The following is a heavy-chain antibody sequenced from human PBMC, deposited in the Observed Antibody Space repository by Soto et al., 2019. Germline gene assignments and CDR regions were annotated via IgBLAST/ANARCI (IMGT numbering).Heavy chain of an antibody. J-gene: IGHJ4*02. Sequence: QVQLVQSGAEVKKPGASVKVSCKASGYTFTGYYMHWVRQAPGQGLEWMGWINPNSGGTKSAQKFQGRVTMTRDTSISTASMELSRLRSDDTAVYYCARRKGDYYDSSGYHYYFDYWGQGTLVTVSS. CDR1: GYTFTGYY. CDR2: INPNSGGT. CDR3: ARRKGDYYDSSGYHYYFDY. D-gene: IGHD3-22*01. V-gene: IGHV1-2*02.